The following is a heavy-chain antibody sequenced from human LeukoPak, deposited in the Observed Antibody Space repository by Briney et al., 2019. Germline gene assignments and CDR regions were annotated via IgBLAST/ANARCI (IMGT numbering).Heavy chain of an antibody. CDR3: SRESGPFSPFGF. CDR2: ISLRGLT. J-gene: IGHJ4*02. V-gene: IGHV4-4*02. D-gene: IGHD1-26*01. CDR1: GGSISGTNW. Sequence: SGTLSLTCGVSGGSISGTNWWSWVRQPPGQGLEWIGEISLRGLTNYNPSLRSRLTMSLDESKNQVSLNLPSVTAADTAVYYCSRESGPFSPFGFWGQGTLVSVHS.